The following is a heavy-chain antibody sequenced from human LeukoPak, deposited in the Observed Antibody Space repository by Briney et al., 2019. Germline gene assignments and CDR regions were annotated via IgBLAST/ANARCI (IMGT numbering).Heavy chain of an antibody. CDR1: GSTFSSYA. Sequence: GGSLRLSCAASGSTFSSYAMSWVRQAPGKGLEWVSAISGSGGSTYYADSVKGRFTISRDNSKNTLYLQMNSLRAEDTAVYYCASADLEYSSSSFDYWGQGTLVTVSS. CDR2: ISGSGGST. D-gene: IGHD6-6*01. V-gene: IGHV3-23*01. CDR3: ASADLEYSSSSFDY. J-gene: IGHJ4*02.